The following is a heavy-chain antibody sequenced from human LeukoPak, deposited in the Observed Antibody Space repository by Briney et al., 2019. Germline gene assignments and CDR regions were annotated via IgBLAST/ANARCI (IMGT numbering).Heavy chain of an antibody. D-gene: IGHD2-2*01. V-gene: IGHV3-11*04. J-gene: IGHJ4*02. CDR3: ARVRCSSNSCFPDY. CDR2: ISSSGSTI. Sequence: GGSLRLSCAASGFTFSDYYMSWIRQAPGKGLEWVSYISSSGSTIYYADSVKGRFTISRDNAKNSLFLQMNSLRAEDTAVYYCARVRCSSNSCFPDYWGQGTLVTVSS. CDR1: GFTFSDYY.